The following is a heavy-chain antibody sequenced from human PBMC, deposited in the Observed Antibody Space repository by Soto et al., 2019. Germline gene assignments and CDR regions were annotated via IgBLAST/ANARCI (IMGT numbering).Heavy chain of an antibody. CDR3: ARVHPPRFGCSSTSCYVYYYYGMDV. CDR1: GYTFTGYY. CDR2: INPNSGGT. V-gene: IGHV1-2*04. D-gene: IGHD2-2*01. Sequence: ASVKVSCKASGYTFTGYYMHWVRRAPGQGLEWMGWINPNSGGTNYAQKFQGWVTMTRDTSISTAYMELSRLRSDDTAMYYCARVHPPRFGCSSTSCYVYYYYGMDVWGQGTTVTVSS. J-gene: IGHJ6*02.